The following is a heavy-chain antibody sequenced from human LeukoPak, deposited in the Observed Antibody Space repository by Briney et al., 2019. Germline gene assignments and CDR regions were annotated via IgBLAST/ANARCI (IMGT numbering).Heavy chain of an antibody. J-gene: IGHJ4*02. Sequence: SETLSLTCTVSGGSISSYYWSWIRQPPGKGLEWIGYIYYSGSTNYNPSLKSRVTISVDTSKNQFSLKLNSVTAADTAVYYCARHGRMTTVVRGRFDYWGQGTLVTVSS. D-gene: IGHD4-23*01. CDR3: ARHGRMTTVVRGRFDY. CDR1: GGSISSYY. CDR2: IYYSGST. V-gene: IGHV4-59*08.